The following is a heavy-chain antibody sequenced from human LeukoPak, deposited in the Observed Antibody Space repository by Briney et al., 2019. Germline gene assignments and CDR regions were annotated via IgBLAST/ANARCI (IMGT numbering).Heavy chain of an antibody. CDR2: TYYRSKWYN. CDR3: ARFSNHYYYYMDV. J-gene: IGHJ6*03. Sequence: SQTLSLTCAISGDSVSTNSATWNWIRRSPSRGLEWLGRTYYRSKWYNDYAVSVKSRITINPDTSKNQFSLQLNSVTPEDTAVYYCARFSNHYYYYMDVWGKGTTVTVSS. D-gene: IGHD1-14*01. V-gene: IGHV6-1*01. CDR1: GDSVSTNSAT.